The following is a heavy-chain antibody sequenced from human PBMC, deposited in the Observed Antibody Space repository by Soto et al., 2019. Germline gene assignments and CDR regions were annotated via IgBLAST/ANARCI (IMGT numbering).Heavy chain of an antibody. Sequence: QLLESGPGLVKPSETLSLTCTVSGGSISSSSYYWGWIRQPPGKGLEWIGSIYYSGSTYYNPSLKSRVTISVDTSKNQFSLKLSSVTAADTAVYYCACFSNRGYGYWGQGTLVTVSS. CDR1: GGSISSSSYY. J-gene: IGHJ4*02. D-gene: IGHD3-10*01. CDR2: IYYSGST. CDR3: ACFSNRGYGY. V-gene: IGHV4-39*01.